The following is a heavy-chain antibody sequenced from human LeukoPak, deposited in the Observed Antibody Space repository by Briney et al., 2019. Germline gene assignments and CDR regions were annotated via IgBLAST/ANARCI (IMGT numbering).Heavy chain of an antibody. CDR2: IIPIFGTA. Sequence: GASVKVSCKASGGTFSSYAISWVRQAPGQGLEWMGGIIPIFGTANYAQKFQGRVTITADESTSTAYMELSSLRSEDTAVYYCASGNTRRYCSSTSCYWDYWGQGTLVTVSS. CDR3: ASGNTRRYCSSTSCYWDY. V-gene: IGHV1-69*13. D-gene: IGHD2-2*01. CDR1: GGTFSSYA. J-gene: IGHJ4*02.